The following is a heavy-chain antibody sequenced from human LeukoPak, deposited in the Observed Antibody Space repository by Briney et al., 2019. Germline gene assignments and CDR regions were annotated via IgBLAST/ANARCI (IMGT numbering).Heavy chain of an antibody. D-gene: IGHD4-17*01. CDR3: ARENEKDYGDYGHSDY. Sequence: VASVKVSCKASGGTFSSYAISWVRQAPGQGLEWMGRIIPILGIANYAQKFQGRVTITADKSTSTAYMELSSLRSEDTAVYYCARENEKDYGDYGHSDYWGQGTLVTVSS. V-gene: IGHV1-69*04. CDR2: IIPILGIA. J-gene: IGHJ4*02. CDR1: GGTFSSYA.